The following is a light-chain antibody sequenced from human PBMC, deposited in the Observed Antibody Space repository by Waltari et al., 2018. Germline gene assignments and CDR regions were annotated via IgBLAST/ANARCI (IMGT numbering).Light chain of an antibody. Sequence: QSALTQPRSVSGSLGQSVTIPCAGSSDDVGGFNYVSWYQQYPGKAPKLIMYNVYRPPSGVPLRFSGSKSGNTASLTVSGLQAEDEADYYCCSYSTTYPEVFGSGTKVTVV. V-gene: IGLV2-11*01. J-gene: IGLJ1*01. CDR1: SDDVGGFNY. CDR2: NVY. CDR3: CSYSTTYPEV.